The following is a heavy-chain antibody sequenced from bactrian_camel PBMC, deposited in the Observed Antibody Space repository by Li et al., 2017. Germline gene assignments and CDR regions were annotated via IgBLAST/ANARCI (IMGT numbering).Heavy chain of an antibody. D-gene: IGHD6*01. CDR2: ISKRGGTT. CDR3: VRGANVGLWYVDN. CDR1: GFTFSSYY. Sequence: LVESGGGLVQPGGSLRLSCAASGFTFSSYYMSWVRQAPGKGLEWVSGISKRGGTTYYADSMKGRFTISADNAKNTVYLQMNSLKPEDTAAYYCVRGANVGLWYVDNWGQGTQVTVS. J-gene: IGHJ4*01. V-gene: IGHV3S40*01.